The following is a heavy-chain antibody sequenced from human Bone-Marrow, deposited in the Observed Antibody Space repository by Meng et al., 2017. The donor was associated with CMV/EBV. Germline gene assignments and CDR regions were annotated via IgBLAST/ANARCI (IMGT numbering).Heavy chain of an antibody. V-gene: IGHV3-66*02. CDR1: GFTVSSNY. CDR3: ARDQRAAAFDY. D-gene: IGHD6-13*01. J-gene: IGHJ4*02. CDR2: IYSGGST. Sequence: GESLKISCAASGFTVSSNYMSWVRQAPGKGLEWVSVIYSGGSTYYADSGKGRFTISRDNSKNTLHLQMNSLRAEDTAVYYCARDQRAAAFDYWGQGTLVTVSS.